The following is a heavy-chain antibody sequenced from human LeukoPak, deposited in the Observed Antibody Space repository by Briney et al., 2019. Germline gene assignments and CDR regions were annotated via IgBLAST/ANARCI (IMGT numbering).Heavy chain of an antibody. J-gene: IGHJ3*02. CDR1: GDSISSYY. CDR2: IYYSGTT. D-gene: IGHD3-16*01. Sequence: SETLSLTCTVSGDSISSYYWSWIRQPPGKGLEWIGYIYYSGTTNYNPSLKSRVIISVDTSKNQFSLKLSSVTAADTAFYYCARHHPLIKNPDAFDIWGQGTKVTVSS. CDR3: ARHHPLIKNPDAFDI. V-gene: IGHV4-59*08.